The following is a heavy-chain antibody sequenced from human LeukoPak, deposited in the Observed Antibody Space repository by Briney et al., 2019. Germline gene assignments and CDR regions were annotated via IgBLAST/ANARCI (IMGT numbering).Heavy chain of an antibody. CDR1: GYTFTSYY. CDR2: INPSGGST. Sequence: ASVKVSCKASGYTFTSYYMHWVRQAPGQGLEWMGIINPSGGSTIYAQKLQGRVTMTRDTSTRTVYMELSSLRSDDTAVYYCARVDTAMVIGYWGQGTLVTVSS. CDR3: ARVDTAMVIGY. J-gene: IGHJ4*02. V-gene: IGHV1-46*04. D-gene: IGHD5-18*01.